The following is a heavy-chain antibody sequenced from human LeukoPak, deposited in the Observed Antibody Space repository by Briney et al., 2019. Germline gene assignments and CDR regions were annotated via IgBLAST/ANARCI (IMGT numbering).Heavy chain of an antibody. CDR2: INHSGST. J-gene: IGHJ4*02. Sequence: SETLSLTCAVYGGSFSGYYWSWIRQPPGKGLEWIGEINHSGSTNYNPSLKSRVTISVDTSKNQFSLKLSSVTAADTAVYYCARDRGSGWDYWGQGTLVTVSS. CDR3: ARDRGSGWDY. V-gene: IGHV4-34*01. D-gene: IGHD6-19*01. CDR1: GGSFSGYY.